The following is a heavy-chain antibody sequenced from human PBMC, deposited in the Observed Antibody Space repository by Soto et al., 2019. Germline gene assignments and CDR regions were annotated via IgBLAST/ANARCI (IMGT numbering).Heavy chain of an antibody. CDR3: ARSQGSSTSLEIYYYYYYGMDV. Sequence: QVQLVQSGAEVKKPGSSVKVSCKASGGTFGSYAISWVRQAPGQGLEWMGGIIPIPGTANYTQKFQGSVTIAVEESTSTAYMELGRLRSEATAVYYCARSQGSSTSLEIYYYYYYGMDVWGQGNTVSVSS. D-gene: IGHD2-2*01. CDR2: IIPIPGTA. J-gene: IGHJ6*02. V-gene: IGHV1-69*01. CDR1: GGTFGSYA.